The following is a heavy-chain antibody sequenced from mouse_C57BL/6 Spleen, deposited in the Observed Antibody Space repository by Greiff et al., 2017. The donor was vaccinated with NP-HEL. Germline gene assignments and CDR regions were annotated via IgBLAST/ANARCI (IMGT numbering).Heavy chain of an antibody. J-gene: IGHJ3*01. CDR2: ISSGGSYT. CDR3: ATADYDWFAY. CDR1: GFTFSSYG. Sequence: EVRLVESGGDLVKPGGSLKLSCAASGFTFSSYGMSWVRQTPDKRLEWVATISSGGSYTYYPDSVKGRFTISRDNAKNTLYLQMSSLKSEDTAMYYCATADYDWFAYWGQGTLVTVSA. V-gene: IGHV5-6*02. D-gene: IGHD2-4*01.